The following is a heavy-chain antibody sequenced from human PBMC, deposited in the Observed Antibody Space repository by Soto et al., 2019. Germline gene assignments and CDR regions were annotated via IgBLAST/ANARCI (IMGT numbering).Heavy chain of an antibody. CDR1: GFTFSSYA. CDR3: ERGIVYCTNVEFHCFAP. V-gene: IGHV3-30-3*01. Sequence: QVQLVESGGGVVQPGRSLRLSCAASGFTFSSYAMHWVRQAPGKGLEWVAVISYDGSNKYYADSVKGRFTISRDNSKNTMYLQLNSVRSDETAVYYCERGIVYCTNVEFHCFAPWGQGTLVTVSS. J-gene: IGHJ5*02. CDR2: ISYDGSNK. D-gene: IGHD2-8*01.